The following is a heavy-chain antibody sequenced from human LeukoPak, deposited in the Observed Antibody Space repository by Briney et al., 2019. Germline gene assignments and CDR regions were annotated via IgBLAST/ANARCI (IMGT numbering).Heavy chain of an antibody. J-gene: IGHJ4*02. D-gene: IGHD2-15*01. V-gene: IGHV1-18*01. CDR2: ISAYNGNT. CDR3: VRVRDNDYGDF. Sequence: ASVKVSCKASGYTFATYSISWMRQAPGQGLEWMGWISAYNGNTNYAQKFQDRVTMTTDTSTSTAYMELRSLRSDDTAVYYCVRVRDNDYGDFWGQGTLVTVSS. CDR1: GYTFATYS.